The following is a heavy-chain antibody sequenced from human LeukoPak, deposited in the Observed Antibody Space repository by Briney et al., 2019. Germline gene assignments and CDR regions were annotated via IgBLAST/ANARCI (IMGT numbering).Heavy chain of an antibody. V-gene: IGHV1-2*02. CDR2: INPNSGGT. Sequence: GASVKVSCKASGYTFTGYYMHWVRQAPGQGLEWMGWINPNSGGTNYAQKFQGRVTITADESTSTAYMELSSLRSEDTAVYYCARSPLRYYDSSGYYHEYFQHWGQGTLVTVSS. CDR1: GYTFTGYY. CDR3: ARSPLRYYDSSGYYHEYFQH. D-gene: IGHD3-22*01. J-gene: IGHJ1*01.